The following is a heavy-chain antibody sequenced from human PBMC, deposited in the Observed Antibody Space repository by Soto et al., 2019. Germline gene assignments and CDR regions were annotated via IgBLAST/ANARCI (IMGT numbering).Heavy chain of an antibody. Sequence: SETLSLTCAVYGGSFSCYYWSWIRQPPGKGLEWIGEINHSGSTNYNPSLKSRVTISVDTSKNQFSLKLSSVTAADTAVYYCARKLNXWELLPRGYYYYYGMDVWGQGTTVTVSS. J-gene: IGHJ6*02. V-gene: IGHV4-34*01. CDR2: INHSGST. D-gene: IGHD1-26*01. CDR1: GGSFSCYY. CDR3: ARKLNXWELLPRGYYYYYGMDV.